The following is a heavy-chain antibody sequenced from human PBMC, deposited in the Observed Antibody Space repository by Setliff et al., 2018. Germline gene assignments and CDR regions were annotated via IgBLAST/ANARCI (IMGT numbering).Heavy chain of an antibody. D-gene: IGHD6-19*01. Sequence: GASVKVSCKASGYSFTSFSITWVRQAPGQGLEWLGWVSTYNGDTKSAQKFRGRVTMTTDISTSTVYMELRTLRSDDTAVYYCARRPIALAGYRKGAFDIWSQGTMVTVSS. J-gene: IGHJ3*02. V-gene: IGHV1-18*01. CDR3: ARRPIALAGYRKGAFDI. CDR1: GYSFTSFS. CDR2: VSTYNGDT.